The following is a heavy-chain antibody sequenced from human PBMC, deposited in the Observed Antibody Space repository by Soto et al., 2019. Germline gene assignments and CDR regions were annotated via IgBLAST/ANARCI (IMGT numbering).Heavy chain of an antibody. V-gene: IGHV4-59*01. J-gene: IGHJ6*03. CDR3: AREVKYGDYYYYYMDV. CDR2: IYYSGST. D-gene: IGHD4-17*01. Sequence: QVQLQESGPGLVKPSETLSLTCSVSGGSISSYYWTWIRQPPGKRLEWIGYIYYSGSTNYNPSLKIRVTISVDTSKNQFSLKLNSVTAADTAVYYCAREVKYGDYYYYYMDVWGKGTTVTVSS. CDR1: GGSISSYY.